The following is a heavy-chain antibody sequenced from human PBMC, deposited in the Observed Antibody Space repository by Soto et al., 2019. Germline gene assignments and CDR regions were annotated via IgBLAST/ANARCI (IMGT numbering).Heavy chain of an antibody. D-gene: IGHD6-13*01. V-gene: IGHV4-34*01. Sequence: PSETLSLTCAVYGGSFSGYYWSWIRQPPGKGLEWIGQINHSGSTNYNPSLKSRVTISVDTSKNQFSLKLSSVTAADTAVYYCARVGSSSWYRWFDPWGQGTLVTVSS. J-gene: IGHJ5*02. CDR3: ARVGSSSWYRWFDP. CDR2: INHSGST. CDR1: GGSFSGYY.